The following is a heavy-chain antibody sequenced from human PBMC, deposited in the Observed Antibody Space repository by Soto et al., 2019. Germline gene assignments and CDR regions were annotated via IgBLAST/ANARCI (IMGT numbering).Heavy chain of an antibody. CDR3: AKGEGQLQPRYSGSIDY. J-gene: IGHJ4*02. V-gene: IGHV3-9*01. Sequence: GGSLRLSCAASGFTFDDYVMYWVRQAPGKGLEWVSGISWNSGTVGYADSVKGRFTISRDNAKNSLYLQMGSLRAEDTALYYCAKGEGQLQPRYSGSIDYWGQGTLVTVSS. CDR1: GFTFDDYV. CDR2: ISWNSGTV. D-gene: IGHD3-10*01.